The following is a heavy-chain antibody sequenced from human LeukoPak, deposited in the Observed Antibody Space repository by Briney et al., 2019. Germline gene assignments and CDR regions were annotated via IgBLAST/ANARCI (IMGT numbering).Heavy chain of an antibody. CDR1: GFTFSYHW. D-gene: IGHD2-2*02. CDR3: ARYCSSTSCYTEIDY. CDR2: IKNDGAVK. J-gene: IGHJ4*02. V-gene: IGHV3-7*01. Sequence: PGGSLRLSCTASGFTFSYHWMTWVRQAPGKGLEWVANIKNDGAVKNYVDSVKGRFTISRDNAKNSLYLQMNSLRAEDTAVYYCARYCSSTSCYTEIDYWGQGTLVTVSS.